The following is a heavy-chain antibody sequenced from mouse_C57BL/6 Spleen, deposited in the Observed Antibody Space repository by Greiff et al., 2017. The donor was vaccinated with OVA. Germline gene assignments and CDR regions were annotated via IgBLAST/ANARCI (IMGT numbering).Heavy chain of an antibody. CDR1: GFSLTSYG. CDR3: ARHVDYYGSSYFDV. V-gene: IGHV2-6-1*01. CDR2: IWSDGST. J-gene: IGHJ1*03. D-gene: IGHD1-1*01. Sequence: VKLQESGPGLVAPSQSLSITCTVSGFSLTSYGVHWVRQPPGKGLGWLVVIWSDGSTTYNSALKSRLSISKDNSKSQVFLKMNSLQTDDTAMYYCARHVDYYGSSYFDVWGTGTTVTVSS.